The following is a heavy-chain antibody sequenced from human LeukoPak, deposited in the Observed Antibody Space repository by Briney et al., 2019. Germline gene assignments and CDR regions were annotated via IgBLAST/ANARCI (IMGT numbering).Heavy chain of an antibody. V-gene: IGHV4-59*01. Sequence: PETLSLTCTVSGGSISTYYWSWIRQPPGKGLEWIGYIYYSGSPNYNPSLKSRVTISVDTSKNQFSLKLNSVTAADTAVYYCARVPSYWGQGTLVTVSS. CDR1: GGSISTYY. J-gene: IGHJ4*02. CDR2: IYYSGSP. CDR3: ARVPSY.